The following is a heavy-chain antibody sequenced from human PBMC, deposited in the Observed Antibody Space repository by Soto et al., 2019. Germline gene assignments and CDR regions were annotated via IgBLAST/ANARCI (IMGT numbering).Heavy chain of an antibody. D-gene: IGHD6-19*01. J-gene: IGHJ4*02. CDR2: VNHGGST. V-gene: IGHV4-34*01. CDR3: ESLGYSSGWPYPDY. Sequence: PSETLSLTCAVSGGSFSGHYWSWIRQPPGKGLEWIGEVNHGGSTNYNPSLKSRVTISVDTSKNQFSLRLSAVTAADTAVYYCESLGYSSGWPYPDYWGQGTLVNVSS. CDR1: GGSFSGHY.